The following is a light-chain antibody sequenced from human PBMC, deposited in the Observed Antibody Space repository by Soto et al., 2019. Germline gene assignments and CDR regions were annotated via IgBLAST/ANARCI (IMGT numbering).Light chain of an antibody. Sequence: QSVLTQPASVSGSPGQSITISCTGTSSDIGGYNYVSWYQQHPGKAPKLMIYDVSNRPSGVSNRFSGSKSGNTCSLTISGFQAEDEADYYCSSYTSSSTLEVFGTGTKVTVL. CDR1: SSDIGGYNY. J-gene: IGLJ1*01. V-gene: IGLV2-14*01. CDR3: SSYTSSSTLEV. CDR2: DVS.